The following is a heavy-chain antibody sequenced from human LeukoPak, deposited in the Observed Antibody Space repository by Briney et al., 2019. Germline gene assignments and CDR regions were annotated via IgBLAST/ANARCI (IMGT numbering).Heavy chain of an antibody. V-gene: IGHV4-4*02. CDR3: ARGASGSYLPLGLAFDI. D-gene: IGHD1-26*01. J-gene: IGHJ3*02. CDR2: IYHSGST. CDR1: GGSISSSNW. Sequence: PSETLSLTCAVSGGSISSSNWWSWVRQPPGKGLEWIGEIYHSGSTNYNPSLKSRVAISVDKSKNQFSLKLSSVTAADTAVYYCARGASGSYLPLGLAFDIWGQGTMVTVSS.